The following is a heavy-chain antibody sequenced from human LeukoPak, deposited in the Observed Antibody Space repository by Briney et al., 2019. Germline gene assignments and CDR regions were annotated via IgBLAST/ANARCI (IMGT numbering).Heavy chain of an antibody. Sequence: GESLKISCKSSGSSFTTYWMGWVRQMPGKGLEWMGIIYPGDSETRYSPSFQGQVTISADKSISTAYLQWSSLKASDTAMYYCARGIRGWYTEGLYWGQGTLVTVSS. D-gene: IGHD6-19*01. CDR2: IYPGDSET. CDR1: GSSFTTYW. CDR3: ARGIRGWYTEGLY. J-gene: IGHJ4*02. V-gene: IGHV5-51*01.